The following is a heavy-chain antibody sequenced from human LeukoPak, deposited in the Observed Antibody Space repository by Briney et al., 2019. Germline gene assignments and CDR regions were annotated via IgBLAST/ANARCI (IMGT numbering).Heavy chain of an antibody. J-gene: IGHJ5*02. CDR2: INPNSGGT. CDR3: ARDPEAGDWFDP. V-gene: IGHV1-2*02. D-gene: IGHD3-10*01. CDR1: GYTFTGYY. Sequence: GASVKVSCKASGYTFTGYYMHWVRQAPGQGLEWMGWINPNSGGTNYAQKFQGRVTMTRDTSISTAYMELSRLRSDDTAVYYCARDPEAGDWFDPWGQETLVTVSS.